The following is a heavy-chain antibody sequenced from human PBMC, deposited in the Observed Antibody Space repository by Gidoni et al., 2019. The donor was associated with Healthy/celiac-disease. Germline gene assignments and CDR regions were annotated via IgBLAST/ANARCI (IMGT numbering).Heavy chain of an antibody. CDR3: ARESHQSFDWSPDAFDI. V-gene: IGHV1-69*01. D-gene: IGHD3-9*01. CDR1: GGTFSRYA. J-gene: IGHJ3*02. Sequence: QVQLVQSGAAVKKPGSSLKVSCKASGGTFSRYAISWLRQASGQGLEWRGGLIPSIGTAYYAQHFQGRVTITADESTSTAYMELSSLRSEDTAVYYCARESHQSFDWSPDAFDIWCQGTMVTVSS. CDR2: LIPSIGTA.